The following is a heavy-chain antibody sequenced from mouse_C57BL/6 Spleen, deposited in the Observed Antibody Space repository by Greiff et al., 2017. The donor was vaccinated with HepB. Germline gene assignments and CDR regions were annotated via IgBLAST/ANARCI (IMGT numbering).Heavy chain of an antibody. V-gene: IGHV5-17*01. CDR2: ISSGSSTI. CDR1: GFTFSDYG. J-gene: IGHJ3*01. Sequence: EVHLVESGGGLVKPGGSLNLSCAASGFTFSDYGMHWVRQAPEKGLEWVAYISSGSSTIYYAATVKGRFTISSDNAKNTLVLQMTSLRSEDTAMYYCARGETWLADWGQGTLVTVAA. CDR3: ARGETWLAD.